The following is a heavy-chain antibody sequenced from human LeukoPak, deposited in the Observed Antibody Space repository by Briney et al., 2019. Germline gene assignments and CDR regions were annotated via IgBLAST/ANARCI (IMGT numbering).Heavy chain of an antibody. CDR1: GYSISSGYY. CDR2: IYHSGST. V-gene: IGHV4-38-2*02. D-gene: IGHD3-3*01. J-gene: IGHJ6*03. Sequence: SETLSLTCTVSGYSISSGYYWGWIRQPPGKGLEWIGSIYHSGSTYYNPSLKSRVTISVDTSKNQFSLKLSSVTAADTAVYYCARVPRGTIFGVVKNYYYYYMDVWGKGTTVTVSS. CDR3: ARVPRGTIFGVVKNYYYYYMDV.